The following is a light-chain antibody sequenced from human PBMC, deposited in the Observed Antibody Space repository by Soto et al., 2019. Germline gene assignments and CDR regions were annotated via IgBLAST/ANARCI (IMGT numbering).Light chain of an antibody. CDR2: GAS. Sequence: IVLTQSPGTLSLSPGERTTLSCRASQSISRYLAWYQQKPGQGPRLLIYGASSRATGTPDRFSGSGSGTDFTLTINRVEPEDFALYYCQQYGSSPPTFGQGTKVEIK. CDR1: QSISRY. J-gene: IGKJ1*01. V-gene: IGKV3-20*01. CDR3: QQYGSSPPT.